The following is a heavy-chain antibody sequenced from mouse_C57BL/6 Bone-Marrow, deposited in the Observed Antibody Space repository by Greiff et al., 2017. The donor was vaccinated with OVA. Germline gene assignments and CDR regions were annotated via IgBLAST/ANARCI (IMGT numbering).Heavy chain of an antibody. CDR2: ISNLAYSI. CDR3: ARDYGSSYWYFDV. V-gene: IGHV5-15*01. D-gene: IGHD1-1*01. Sequence: EVMLVESGGGLVQPGGSLQLSCAASGFTFSDYGMAWVRQAPRKGPEWVAFISNLAYSIYYADTVTGRFTISRENAKNTLYLEMSSLRSEDTAMYYCARDYGSSYWYFDVWGTGTTVTVSS. J-gene: IGHJ1*03. CDR1: GFTFSDYG.